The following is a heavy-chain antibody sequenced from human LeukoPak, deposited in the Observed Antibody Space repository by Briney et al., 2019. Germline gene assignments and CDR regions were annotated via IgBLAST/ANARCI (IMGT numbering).Heavy chain of an antibody. CDR1: GFTFSSYS. CDR2: IKQDGTET. Sequence: GGSLRLSCAASGFTFSSYSMNWVRQAPGKGLEWVAIIKQDGTETFYVDSVKGRFTISRDNVKNSLYLQMNSLRIEDAAVYYCMGGRGWLPETWGQGTLVTVSS. V-gene: IGHV3-7*01. D-gene: IGHD3-22*01. CDR3: MGGRGWLPET. J-gene: IGHJ5*02.